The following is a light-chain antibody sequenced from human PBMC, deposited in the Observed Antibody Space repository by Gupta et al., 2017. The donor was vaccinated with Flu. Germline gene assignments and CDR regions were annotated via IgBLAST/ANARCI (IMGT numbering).Light chain of an antibody. CDR2: KDT. V-gene: IGLV3-25*02. Sequence: SYALTQPPSVSVSPGQTARITCSRDGLPNQRVHWYQQKPGQAPVLAMFKDTQRPSGIPERFSGSSSGTTVTLTITGVQAEDEADYYCQSADSSGNYWVFGGGTKLTVL. CDR3: QSADSSGNYWV. CDR1: GLPNQR. J-gene: IGLJ3*02.